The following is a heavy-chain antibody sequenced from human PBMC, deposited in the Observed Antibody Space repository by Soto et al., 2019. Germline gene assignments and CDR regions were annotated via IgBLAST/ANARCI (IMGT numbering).Heavy chain of an antibody. CDR1: GGTFSSYA. V-gene: IGHV1-69*01. CDR2: IIPIFGTA. J-gene: IGHJ3*02. D-gene: IGHD1-26*01. Sequence: QVQLVQSGAEVKKPGSSVKVSCKASGGTFSSYAISWVRQASGQGLEWMGGIIPIFGTANYAQKFQGRVTITADESTSTAYMELSSLRSEDTAVYYCARAGSFSGSLSSDAFDIWGQGTMVTVSS. CDR3: ARAGSFSGSLSSDAFDI.